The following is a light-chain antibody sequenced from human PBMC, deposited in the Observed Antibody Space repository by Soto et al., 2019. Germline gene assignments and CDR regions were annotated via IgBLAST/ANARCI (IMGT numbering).Light chain of an antibody. Sequence: EIVLTQSPVTLFLSPGERATLSCRASQSVSSYLGWYQQKPGQAPRLLIYDTSNRATGIPARFSGSGSGTDFTLTISSLEYEDFAVYYCQQRSSWPLTFGQGTRLEIK. CDR2: DTS. CDR1: QSVSSY. J-gene: IGKJ5*01. CDR3: QQRSSWPLT. V-gene: IGKV3-11*01.